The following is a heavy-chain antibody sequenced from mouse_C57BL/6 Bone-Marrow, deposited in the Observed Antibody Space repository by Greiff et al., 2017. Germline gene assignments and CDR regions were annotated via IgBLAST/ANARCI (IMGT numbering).Heavy chain of an antibody. V-gene: IGHV1-55*01. D-gene: IGHD2-1*01. CDR3: ARYGTCFYYYAMDY. J-gene: IGHJ4*01. Sequence: QVQLQQSGAELVKPGASVKMSCKASGYTFTSYWITWVKQRPGQGLEWIGDIYPGSGSTNYNEKFKSKATLTVDTSSSTAYMQLSSLTSEDSAVYYCARYGTCFYYYAMDYWGQGTSVTVSS. CDR1: GYTFTSYW. CDR2: IYPGSGST.